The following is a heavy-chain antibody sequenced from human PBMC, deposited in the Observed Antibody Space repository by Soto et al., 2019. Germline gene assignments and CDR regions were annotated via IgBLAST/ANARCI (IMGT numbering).Heavy chain of an antibody. D-gene: IGHD6-19*01. V-gene: IGHV1-18*01. CDR2: ISAYNGNT. CDR3: ARSATPSYSSGPVPDY. CDR1: GYTFTSYG. Sequence: GASVKVSCKASGYTFTSYGISWVRQAPGQGLEWMGWISAYNGNTNYARKLQGRVTMTTDTSTSTAYMELRSLRSDDTAVYYCARSATPSYSSGPVPDYWGQGTLVTVSS. J-gene: IGHJ4*02.